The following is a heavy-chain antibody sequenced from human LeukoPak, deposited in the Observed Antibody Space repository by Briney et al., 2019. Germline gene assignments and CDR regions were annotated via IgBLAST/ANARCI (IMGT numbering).Heavy chain of an antibody. CDR3: ARDRSLWFGELLKGGYGMDV. Sequence: SETLSLTCTVSGGSISSYYWSWIRQPPGKGLEWIGYIYYSGSTNYNPSLKSRVTISVDTSKNQFSLKLSSVTAADTAVYYCARDRSLWFGELLKGGYGMDVWGQGTTVTVSS. D-gene: IGHD3-10*01. CDR1: GGSISSYY. CDR2: IYYSGST. J-gene: IGHJ6*02. V-gene: IGHV4-59*01.